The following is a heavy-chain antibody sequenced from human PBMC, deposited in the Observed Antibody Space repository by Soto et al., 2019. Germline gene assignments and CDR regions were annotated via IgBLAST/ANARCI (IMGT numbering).Heavy chain of an antibody. V-gene: IGHV1-69*01. D-gene: IGHD2-2*01. J-gene: IGHJ5*02. Sequence: QVQLVQSGAEVKKPGSSVKVSCKASGGTFSSYAISWVRQAPGQGLEWMGGIIPIFGTANYAQKFQGRVTITADESTSTAYMELSSLRSEDTAVYYCARTDIVVVPAASNWFDPWGQGTLVTASS. CDR1: GGTFSSYA. CDR3: ARTDIVVVPAASNWFDP. CDR2: IIPIFGTA.